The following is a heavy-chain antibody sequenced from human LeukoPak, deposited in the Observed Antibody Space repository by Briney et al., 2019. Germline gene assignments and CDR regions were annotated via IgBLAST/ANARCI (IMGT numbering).Heavy chain of an antibody. D-gene: IGHD3-3*01. CDR1: GYTFTSYG. J-gene: IGHJ6*03. V-gene: IGHV1-69*13. CDR2: IIPIFGTA. CDR3: ARDSHHYDFWSAYRGTGKDYYYYYMDV. Sequence: GASVKVSCKASGYTFTSYGISWVRQAPGQGLEWMGGIIPIFGTANYAQKFQGRVTITADESTSTAYMELSSLRSEDTAVYYCARDSHHYDFWSAYRGTGKDYYYYYMDVWGKGTTVTVSS.